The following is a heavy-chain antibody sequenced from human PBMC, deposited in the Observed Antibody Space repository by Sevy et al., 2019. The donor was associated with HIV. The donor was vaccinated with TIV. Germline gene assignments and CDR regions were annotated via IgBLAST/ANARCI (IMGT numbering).Heavy chain of an antibody. CDR3: AGEGHYYRSGTYRPPNYYGMDV. CDR1: GYTFSSYG. Sequence: ASVKVSCKASGYTFSSYGISWVRQAPGQGLEWMAWISDYNGYTNYAHKFQGRVTMSTETSTRTAYMELMSLRSDDTAVYFCAGEGHYYRSGTYRPPNYYGMDVWGQGTAVTVSS. V-gene: IGHV1-18*01. CDR2: ISDYNGYT. J-gene: IGHJ6*02. D-gene: IGHD3-10*01.